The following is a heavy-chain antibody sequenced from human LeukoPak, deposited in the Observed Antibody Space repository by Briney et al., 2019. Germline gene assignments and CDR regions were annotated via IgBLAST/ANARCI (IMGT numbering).Heavy chain of an antibody. CDR1: GGSISSYY. CDR2: IYSRGST. Sequence: PSETLSLTCTVSGGSISSYYWSWIRQPAGKGPEWIGRIYSRGSTNYNPSLQSRVTMSVDTSKNQISLKLNSVTAADTAVYYCARDPMAGAFRAFDIWGQGTMVTVSS. CDR3: ARDPMAGAFRAFDI. J-gene: IGHJ3*02. V-gene: IGHV4-4*07. D-gene: IGHD6-19*01.